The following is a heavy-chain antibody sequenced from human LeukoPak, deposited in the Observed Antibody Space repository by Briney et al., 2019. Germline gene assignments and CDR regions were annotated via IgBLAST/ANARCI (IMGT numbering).Heavy chain of an antibody. CDR3: ARDITMIVVAHSGFDP. CDR1: GFTFSDYY. V-gene: IGHV3-11*01. Sequence: GGSLRLSCAASGFTFSDYYMSWIRQAPGKGLEWVSYISSSGSTIYYADSVKGRFTISRDNAKNSLYLQMNSLRAEDTAVYYCARDITMIVVAHSGFDPWGQGTLVTVSS. D-gene: IGHD3-22*01. CDR2: ISSSGSTI. J-gene: IGHJ5*02.